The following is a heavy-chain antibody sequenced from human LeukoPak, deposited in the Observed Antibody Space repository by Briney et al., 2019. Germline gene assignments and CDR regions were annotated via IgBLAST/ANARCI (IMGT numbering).Heavy chain of an antibody. CDR1: GFTFSSYS. V-gene: IGHV3-48*01. J-gene: IGHJ5*02. Sequence: GGSLTLACAPSGFTFSSYSVNWVRHAPGKGLEGVLYISSSSTTIYYPDSVKGRFTISRDNAKHSLYLQMNSLRGEDTALYYCARGDDYGWFDPWGQGTLVTVS. D-gene: IGHD4-17*01. CDR3: ARGDDYGWFDP. CDR2: ISSSSTTI.